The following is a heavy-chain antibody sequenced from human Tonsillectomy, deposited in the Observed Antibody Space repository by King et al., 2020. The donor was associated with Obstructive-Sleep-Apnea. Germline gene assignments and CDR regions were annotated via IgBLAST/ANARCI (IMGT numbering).Heavy chain of an antibody. D-gene: IGHD2-2*01. J-gene: IGHJ2*01. V-gene: IGHV2-5*09. Sequence: VTFKESGPTLVKPTQTLTLTCTFSGFSLITSGVGLGWIRQPPGKALEWLALMYLDDDKRYRPSLYSRLTSTTDTSKNQVVLTMTNMDPVDTATYYCALYSRGYCSSTSCLPPGYSSSWYWYLDLWGRGTLVTVSS. CDR1: GFSLITSGVG. CDR2: MYLDDDK. CDR3: ALYSRGYCSSTSCLPPGYSSSWYWYLDL.